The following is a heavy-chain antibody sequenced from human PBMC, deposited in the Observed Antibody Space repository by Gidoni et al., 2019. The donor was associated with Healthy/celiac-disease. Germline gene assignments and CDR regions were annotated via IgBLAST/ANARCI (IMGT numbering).Heavy chain of an antibody. V-gene: IGHV3-23*01. J-gene: IGHJ4*02. D-gene: IGHD3-22*01. CDR3: AKGSSNRDSSGYFDY. CDR1: GFSFTSYA. CDR2: ISGSGGST. Sequence: EVQLLESGGGLVQPGGSLRLSCAASGFSFTSYAMSWVRQAPGKGLEWVSAISGSGGSTYYADSVKGRFTISRDNSKNTLYLQMNSLRAEDTAVYYCAKGSSNRDSSGYFDYWGQGTLVTVSS.